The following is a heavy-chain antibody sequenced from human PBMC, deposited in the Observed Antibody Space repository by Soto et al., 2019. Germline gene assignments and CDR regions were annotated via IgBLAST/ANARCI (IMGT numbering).Heavy chain of an antibody. CDR1: GFTFSSYG. V-gene: IGHV3-30*03. D-gene: IGHD4-17*01. CDR2: ISYDGSNK. Sequence: GGSLRRSCAASGFTFSSYGMHGVRQAPGKGLEWVAVISYDGSNKYYADSVKGRFTISRDNSKNTLYLQMNSLRAEDTAVYYCATSDYGDYLQTFNWFDPWGQGTLVTVSS. J-gene: IGHJ5*02. CDR3: ATSDYGDYLQTFNWFDP.